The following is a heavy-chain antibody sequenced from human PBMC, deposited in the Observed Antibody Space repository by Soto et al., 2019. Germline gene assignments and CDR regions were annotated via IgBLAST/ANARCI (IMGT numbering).Heavy chain of an antibody. V-gene: IGHV3-23*01. Sequence: PXGALRLSCAASGCTFSSYDMSWVRQAPGKGLEWVSAISGSGGSTYYADSVKGRFTISRDNSKNTLYLQMNSLRAEDTAVYYWAKDPSGSYWNCLAPWSQVTLVTVSS. J-gene: IGHJ4*02. CDR3: AKDPSGSYWNCLAP. D-gene: IGHD1-26*01. CDR1: GCTFSSYD. CDR2: ISGSGGST.